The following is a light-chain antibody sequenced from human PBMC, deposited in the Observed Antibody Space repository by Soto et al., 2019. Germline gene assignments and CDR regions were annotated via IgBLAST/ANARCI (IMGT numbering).Light chain of an antibody. V-gene: IGKV4-1*01. Sequence: DILLTQSPDSLAVSLGERATINCKSSHTDLFASNNKNYLAWYQQKPGQAPKLLIYWASARESGVPDRFSGSGSETDFNFTITSLQTEDVAVYYCQQYYTIPITFGGGTKVDIK. CDR3: QQYYTIPIT. CDR2: WAS. CDR1: HTDLFASNNKNY. J-gene: IGKJ4*01.